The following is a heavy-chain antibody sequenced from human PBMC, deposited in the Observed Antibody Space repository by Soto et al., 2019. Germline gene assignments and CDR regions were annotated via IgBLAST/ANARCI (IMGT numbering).Heavy chain of an antibody. V-gene: IGHV3-33*01. CDR2: IWYDGSNK. J-gene: IGHJ4*02. CDR1: GFTFSSYG. D-gene: IGHD6-13*01. Sequence: GGSLRLSCAASGFTFSSYGMHWVCQAPGKGLEWVAVIWYDGSNKYYADSVKGRFTISRDNSKNTLYLQMNSLRAEDTAVYYCARDQTSIAAAGTFDYWGQGTLVTVSS. CDR3: ARDQTSIAAAGTFDY.